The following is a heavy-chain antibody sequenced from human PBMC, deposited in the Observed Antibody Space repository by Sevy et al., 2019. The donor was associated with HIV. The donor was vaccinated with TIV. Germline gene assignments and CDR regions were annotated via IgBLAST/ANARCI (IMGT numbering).Heavy chain of an antibody. CDR1: GFTFSSYW. J-gene: IGHJ6*02. D-gene: IGHD6-6*01. CDR3: SREVQQLVRDRYYYSGMDV. Sequence: GGSLRLSCAASGFTFSSYWMHWVRQAPGKGLVWVSRIKSDGSSTSYADSVRGRFTISRDNAKNTLYLQMSSLRVEDMAVYYCSREVQQLVRDRYYYSGMDVWGQGTTVTVSS. V-gene: IGHV3-74*01. CDR2: IKSDGSST.